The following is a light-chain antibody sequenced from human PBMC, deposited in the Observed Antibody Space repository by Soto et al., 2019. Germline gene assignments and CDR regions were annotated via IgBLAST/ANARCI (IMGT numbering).Light chain of an antibody. CDR3: QQYDSWPLT. CDR2: GAS. V-gene: IGKV3-15*01. Sequence: EIVMTQSPATLSVSPGERATLSCRASQSVRNNLAWYQQKPGQAPKFLIYGASSRAAGISARFSGSGSGTEFTLSISTLLSEDFAVYYCQQYDSWPLTFCGGTKVEIK. J-gene: IGKJ4*01. CDR1: QSVRNN.